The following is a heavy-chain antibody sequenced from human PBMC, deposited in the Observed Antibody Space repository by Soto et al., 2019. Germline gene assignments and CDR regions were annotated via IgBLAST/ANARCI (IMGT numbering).Heavy chain of an antibody. J-gene: IGHJ4*02. D-gene: IGHD2-8*02. V-gene: IGHV3-30*18. CDR3: AKDESRYCTDTKCHTFDY. CDR1: GFTFSTYG. CDR2: ISYDGRNK. Sequence: GGSLRLSCAASGFTFSTYGMHWVRQAPGKGLEWVAGISYDGRNKYLGDSVKGRFTISRDNFMDILYLQMNSLRAEDTAVYYCAKDESRYCTDTKCHTFDYWGQGTLVPVYS.